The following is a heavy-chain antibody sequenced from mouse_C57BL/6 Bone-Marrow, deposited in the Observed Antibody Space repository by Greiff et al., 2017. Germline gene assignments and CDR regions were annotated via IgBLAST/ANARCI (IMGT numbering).Heavy chain of an antibody. V-gene: IGHV1-26*01. CDR3: GRWNYGNFAWFAY. Sequence: EVQLQQSGPELVKPGASVKISCKASGYTFTDYYMNWVKQSHGKSLEWIGDINPNNGGTSYNQKFKGKATLTVDKSSSTAYMELRSLTSEDAAVYYCGRWNYGNFAWFAYWGQGALVTVAA. D-gene: IGHD2-1*01. CDR2: INPNNGGT. CDR1: GYTFTDYY. J-gene: IGHJ3*01.